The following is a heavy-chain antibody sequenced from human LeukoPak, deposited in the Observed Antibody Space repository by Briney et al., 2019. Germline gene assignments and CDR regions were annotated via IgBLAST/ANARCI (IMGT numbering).Heavy chain of an antibody. V-gene: IGHV4-39*07. CDR3: ARGKRVHYYGSGSYYETFDY. CDR2: IFYTGTA. D-gene: IGHD3-10*01. CDR1: GGSISNNNYF. Sequence: PSETLSLTCNVSGGSISNNNYFWAWIRKPPGKRLEWLGSIFYTGTAYYNPSLESPVTLSVDTSKNQFSLKLSSVTAADTAVYYCARGKRVHYYGSGSYYETFDYWGQGTLVTVSS. J-gene: IGHJ4*02.